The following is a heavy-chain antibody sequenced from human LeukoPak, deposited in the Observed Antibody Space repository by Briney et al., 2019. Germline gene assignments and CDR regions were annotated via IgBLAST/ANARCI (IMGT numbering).Heavy chain of an antibody. CDR2: IYYSGST. Sequence: SETLSLTCTVSGGSISSYYWSWIRQPPGKGLEWIGYIYYSGSTNYNPSLKSRVTISVDTSKNQFSLKLSSVTAADTAVYYCAREEGYGDYPDAFDIWGQGTMVTVSS. CDR1: GGSISSYY. CDR3: AREEGYGDYPDAFDI. D-gene: IGHD4-17*01. V-gene: IGHV4-59*01. J-gene: IGHJ3*02.